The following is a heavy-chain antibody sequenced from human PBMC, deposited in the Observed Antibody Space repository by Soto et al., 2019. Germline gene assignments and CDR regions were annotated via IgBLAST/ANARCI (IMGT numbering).Heavy chain of an antibody. D-gene: IGHD6-13*01. CDR3: ARGPRDSSSWYYYYYGMDV. Sequence: SETLSLTCTVSGGSISSNSYYWGWIRQPPGKGLEWIGSIYYSGSTYYNPSLKSRVTISVDTSKNQFSLKLSSVTAADTAVYYCARGPRDSSSWYYYYYGMDVWGQGTTVTVSS. CDR2: IYYSGST. J-gene: IGHJ6*02. CDR1: GGSISSNSYY. V-gene: IGHV4-39*01.